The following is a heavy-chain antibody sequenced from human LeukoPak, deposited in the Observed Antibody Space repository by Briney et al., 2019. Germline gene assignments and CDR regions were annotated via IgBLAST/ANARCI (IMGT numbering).Heavy chain of an antibody. D-gene: IGHD4-11*01. J-gene: IGHJ5*02. CDR3: VRDPSNSGNWFDL. CDR1: GFNLRDYW. V-gene: IGHV3-74*01. CDR2: LGTDGTYT. Sequence: GGSLRLSCAASGFNLRDYWMHWVRQAPGKGLVWVSRLGTDGTYTNYADSVMGRFTISRDNAKNTLYLQMDSLRAEDTSFYYCVRDPSNSGNWFDLWGQGTLVTVSS.